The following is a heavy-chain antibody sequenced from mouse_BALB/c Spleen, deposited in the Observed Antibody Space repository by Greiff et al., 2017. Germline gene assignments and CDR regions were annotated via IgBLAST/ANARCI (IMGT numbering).Heavy chain of an antibody. CDR1: GFTFTDYY. V-gene: IGHV7-3*02. CDR3: ARASYYGSSFAWFAY. CDR2: IRNKANGYTT. Sequence: EVKLEESGGGLVQPGGSLRLSCATSGFTFTDYYMSWVRQPPGKALEWLGFIRNKANGYTTEYSASVKGRFTISRDNSQSILYLQMNTLRAEDSATYYCARASYYGSSFAWFAYWGQGTLVTVSA. D-gene: IGHD1-1*01. J-gene: IGHJ3*01.